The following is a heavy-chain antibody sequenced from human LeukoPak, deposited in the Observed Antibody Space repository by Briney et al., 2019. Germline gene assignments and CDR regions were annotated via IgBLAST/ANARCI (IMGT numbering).Heavy chain of an antibody. V-gene: IGHV3-53*01. CDR1: GFTVSNNY. D-gene: IGHD4-17*01. Sequence: GGSLRLSCAASGFTVSNNYMSWVRQAPGKGLEWVSVIYSGGSTYYADSVQGRFTISRDYSKNTLYLQMNSLRAEDTAVYYCARVDYGDYLFDYWGQGTLVTVSS. CDR2: IYSGGST. J-gene: IGHJ4*02. CDR3: ARVDYGDYLFDY.